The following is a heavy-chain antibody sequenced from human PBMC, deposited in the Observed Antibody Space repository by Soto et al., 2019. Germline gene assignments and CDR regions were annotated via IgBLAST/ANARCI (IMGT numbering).Heavy chain of an antibody. CDR1: GGSISSSNW. Sequence: LSLTCAVSGGSISSSNWWSWVRQPPGKGLEWIGEIYHSGSTNYNPSLKSRVTISVDKSKNQFSLKLSSVTAADTAVYYCAKALPGNYYYYGMDVWGQGTTVTV. V-gene: IGHV4-4*02. CDR3: AKALPGNYYYYGMDV. J-gene: IGHJ6*02. CDR2: IYHSGST.